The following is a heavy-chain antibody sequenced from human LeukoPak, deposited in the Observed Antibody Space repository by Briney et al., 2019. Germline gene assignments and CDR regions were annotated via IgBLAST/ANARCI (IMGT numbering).Heavy chain of an antibody. D-gene: IGHD2-21*02. CDR1: GGSISSYY. CDR3: ARDSCGGDCSFDY. V-gene: IGHV4-59*01. CDR2: IYYSGST. Sequence: SETLSLTCTVSGGSISSYYWSWIRQPPGKGLEWIGYIYYSGSTNYNPSLKSRVTISVDTSKNQFSLKLSSVTAADTAVYYCARDSCGGDCSFDYRGQETLVTVSS. J-gene: IGHJ4*02.